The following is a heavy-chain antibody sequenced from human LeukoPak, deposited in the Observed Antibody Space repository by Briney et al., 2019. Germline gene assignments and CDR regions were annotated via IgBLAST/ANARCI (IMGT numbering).Heavy chain of an antibody. Sequence: SETLSLTCSVSGGSMSGFYWNWVRQPPGKPLEWIGYIYYRGTTNYNPSLKGRLTISLDTSQSQSSLKLTSVTAADTAVYYCARLGQRLSPIWGQGTVVSVSS. V-gene: IGHV4-59*01. D-gene: IGHD5/OR15-5a*01. CDR1: GGSMSGFY. CDR3: ARLGQRLSPI. J-gene: IGHJ3*02. CDR2: IYYRGTT.